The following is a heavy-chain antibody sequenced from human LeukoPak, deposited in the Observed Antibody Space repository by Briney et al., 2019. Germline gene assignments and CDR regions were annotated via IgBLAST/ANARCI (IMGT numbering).Heavy chain of an antibody. CDR1: GGSFSGYY. Sequence: YPSETLSLTCAVYGGSFSGYYWSWIRQPPGKGLEWLGEINHNGSTNYNPSLKSRVTISVDTSKNQFSLKLSSVTAADTAVYYCAKGSIVVVPAATNWFDPWGQGTLVTVSS. CDR3: AKGSIVVVPAATNWFDP. V-gene: IGHV4-34*01. D-gene: IGHD2-2*01. J-gene: IGHJ5*02. CDR2: INHNGST.